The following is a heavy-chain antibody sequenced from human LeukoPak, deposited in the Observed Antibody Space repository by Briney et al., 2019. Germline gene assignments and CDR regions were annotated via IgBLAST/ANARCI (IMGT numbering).Heavy chain of an antibody. D-gene: IGHD5-18*01. CDR2: IYHSGST. V-gene: IGHV4-4*02. CDR3: VRRRYNYGFDS. Sequence: SETLSLTCDVSGDSISGSNWWNWVRQPPGKGLEWIGGIYHSGSTNYNPSLKHRVTMSVDKSKNQFSLKLSSVTAADTAVFYCVRRRYNYGFDSWGQGTLVTVSS. CDR1: GDSISGSNW. J-gene: IGHJ4*02.